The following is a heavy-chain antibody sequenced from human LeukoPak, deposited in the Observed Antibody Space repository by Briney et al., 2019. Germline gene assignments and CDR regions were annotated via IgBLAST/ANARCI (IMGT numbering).Heavy chain of an antibody. Sequence: GASVKVSCKASGYTFTSYAMHWVRQAPGQRLEWMGWINAGNGNTKYSQKFQGRVTVTRDTSASTAYMELSSLRSEDTAVYYCARAPPPRTYYYGSGSYDNGFDPWGQGTLVTVSA. D-gene: IGHD3-10*01. V-gene: IGHV1-3*01. CDR3: ARAPPPRTYYYGSGSYDNGFDP. CDR2: INAGNGNT. CDR1: GYTFTSYA. J-gene: IGHJ5*02.